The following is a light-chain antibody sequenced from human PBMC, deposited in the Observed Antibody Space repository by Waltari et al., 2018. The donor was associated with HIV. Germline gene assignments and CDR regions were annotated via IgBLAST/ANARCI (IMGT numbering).Light chain of an antibody. Sequence: DIQMTQSPSSLSASVGDRVTITCRASQGIANFLVWYQQKPGKVPKVLIYSASTLQLGVPSRFSGRGSGTEFTLTISSLQPEDVATYYCQSYNSAPYTFGQGTRLLIK. CDR2: SAS. CDR3: QSYNSAPYT. J-gene: IGKJ2*01. V-gene: IGKV1-27*01. CDR1: QGIANF.